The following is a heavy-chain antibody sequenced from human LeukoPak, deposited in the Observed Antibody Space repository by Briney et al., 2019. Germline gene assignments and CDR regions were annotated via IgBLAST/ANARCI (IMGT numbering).Heavy chain of an antibody. CDR2: INTDGSAT. Sequence: GGSLRFSCRVSGFTFNKYWMHWVRQAPGKGLVWVSRINTDGSATNYADFVKGRITISRDNARNTLYLQMNGLRVEDTARYYCARESAIVRVPFDNWGQGTLVTVSS. D-gene: IGHD2/OR15-2a*01. CDR3: ARESAIVRVPFDN. J-gene: IGHJ4*02. V-gene: IGHV3-74*01. CDR1: GFTFNKYW.